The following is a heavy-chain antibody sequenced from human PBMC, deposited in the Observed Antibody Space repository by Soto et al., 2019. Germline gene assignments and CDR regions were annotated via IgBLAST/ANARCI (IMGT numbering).Heavy chain of an antibody. CDR2: ISSNSAYI. CDR1: GFTFRSFT. D-gene: IGHD6-13*01. J-gene: IGHJ5*02. Sequence: LXCAASGFTFRSFTMNWVRQAPGKGLEWVSTISSNSAYIYYTDALRGRFTISRDNAKNSLHLQMNSLRAEDTAVYYCTRDASRDSSARGWFDPWGPGTLVTVSS. CDR3: TRDASRDSSARGWFDP. V-gene: IGHV3-21*01.